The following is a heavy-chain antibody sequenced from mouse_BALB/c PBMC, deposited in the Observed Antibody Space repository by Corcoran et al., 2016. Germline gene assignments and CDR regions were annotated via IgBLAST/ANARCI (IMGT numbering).Heavy chain of an antibody. Sequence: EVQLQQSGPELVKPGASVKISCKASGYSFTGYYMHWVKQTHVKSLEWIGRINPSNGATSYNQNFKDKASLTVDKSFSTAYMELHSLTSEDSAVYYCARGGYGNYDYAMDYWGQGTSVTVSS. CDR1: GYSFTGYY. V-gene: IGHV1-34*02. D-gene: IGHD2-10*02. CDR3: ARGGYGNYDYAMDY. CDR2: INPSNGAT. J-gene: IGHJ4*01.